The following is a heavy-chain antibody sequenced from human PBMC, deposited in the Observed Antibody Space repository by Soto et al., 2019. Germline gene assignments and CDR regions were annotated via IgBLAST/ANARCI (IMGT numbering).Heavy chain of an antibody. CDR2: ISYDGTNK. V-gene: IGHV3-30*18. CDR3: AKRYTSGWYYFDD. Sequence: QVHLVESGGGVVQPGRSLRLSCAASGFTFSSSGMHWVRQAPGKGLEWVAVISYDGTNKYYADYVKGRFAISRDNSKDTLYLKMDSLRAEDTAVYYCAKRYTSGWYYFDDWGQGTLATVSS. J-gene: IGHJ4*02. D-gene: IGHD6-19*01. CDR1: GFTFSSSG.